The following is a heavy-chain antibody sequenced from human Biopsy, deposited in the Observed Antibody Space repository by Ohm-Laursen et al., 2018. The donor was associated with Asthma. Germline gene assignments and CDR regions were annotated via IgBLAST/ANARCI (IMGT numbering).Heavy chain of an antibody. Sequence: SVKVSCNISGYSLTDLSMHWVRQAPGQGLEWMGGHDHEEGGTVNARRFQGRVTMTEDTSTDTAYMELSSLSSDDTAVYYCARGYSGYDRIQYYYNGMDVWGQGTTVTVSS. CDR3: ARGYSGYDRIQYYYNGMDV. CDR2: HDHEEGGT. V-gene: IGHV1-24*01. CDR1: GYSLTDLS. J-gene: IGHJ6*02. D-gene: IGHD5-12*01.